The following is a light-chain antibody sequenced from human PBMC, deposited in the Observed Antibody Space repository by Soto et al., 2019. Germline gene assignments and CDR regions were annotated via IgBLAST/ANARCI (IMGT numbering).Light chain of an antibody. CDR1: QSVSSSY. J-gene: IGKJ1*01. V-gene: IGKV3-20*01. Sequence: EIVLTQSPGTLSLSPGERATLSCRACQSVSSSYLAWYQQKPGQPPRLLIFGASSRATGIPDRFSGSGSGTDFALTISRLEPEDSAVYYCQQYDTSHTWTFGQGTKVEIK. CDR2: GAS. CDR3: QQYDTSHTWT.